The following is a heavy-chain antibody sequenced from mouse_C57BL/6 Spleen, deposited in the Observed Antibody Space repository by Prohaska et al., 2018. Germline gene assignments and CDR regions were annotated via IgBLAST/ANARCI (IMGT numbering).Heavy chain of an antibody. CDR2: INSDGSAI. D-gene: IGHD2-5*01. V-gene: IGHV11-2*01. CDR1: GFTFSGFW. Sequence: EVQLLETGGGLVQPGGSRGLSCEGSGFTFSGFWMSWVRQTPGKTLEWIGDINSDGSAINYAPSIKDRFTIFRDNDKSTLYLQMSNVRSEDTETYSWMSYSNHRDVDV. CDR3: MSYSNHRDVDV. J-gene: IGHJ1*01.